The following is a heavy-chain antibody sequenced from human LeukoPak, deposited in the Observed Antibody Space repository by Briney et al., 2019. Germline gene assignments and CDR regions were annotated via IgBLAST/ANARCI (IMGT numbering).Heavy chain of an antibody. Sequence: PSETLSLTCTVSGGSISSYYWSWIRQPPGKGLEWIGYMYYSGSTDYNPSLKSRVTISVDTSKNQFSLKLSSVTAADTAVYYCARDSTACSPPPQYYMDVWGKGTTVTVSS. J-gene: IGHJ6*03. V-gene: IGHV4-59*12. D-gene: IGHD4-11*01. CDR3: ARDSTACSPPPQYYMDV. CDR1: GGSISSYY. CDR2: MYYSGST.